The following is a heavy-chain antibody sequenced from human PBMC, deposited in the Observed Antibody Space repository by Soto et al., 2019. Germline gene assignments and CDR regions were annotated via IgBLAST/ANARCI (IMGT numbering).Heavy chain of an antibody. D-gene: IGHD1-20*01. CDR1: GFTFSVSA. CDR2: TGLSGRTT. CDR3: ATVHNTSRSFTF. J-gene: IGHJ4*02. Sequence: EVQLLESGGGLVQPGGSLRLSCVASGFTFSVSAMTWVRQAPGKGLEWVSTTGLSGRTTFYGDSVKGRFTVSRDNSKNTLDLQMSSLRAEDTAVYYCATVHNTSRSFTFWGRGTLVTVSS. V-gene: IGHV3-23*01.